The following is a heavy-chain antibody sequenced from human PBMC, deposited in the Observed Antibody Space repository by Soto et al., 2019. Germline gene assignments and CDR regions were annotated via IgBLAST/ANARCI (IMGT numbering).Heavy chain of an antibody. D-gene: IGHD3-3*01. CDR2: ISGGST. CDR3: AKTFYDFWSGYQNWFDP. V-gene: IGHV3-23*01. Sequence: GESLKISCAASGFTFSSYAMSWVRQAPGKGLEWVSGISGGSTYYADSVKGRFTISRDNSKNTLYLQMNSLRAEDTAVYYCAKTFYDFWSGYQNWFDPWGQGTLVTVSS. CDR1: GFTFSSYA. J-gene: IGHJ5*02.